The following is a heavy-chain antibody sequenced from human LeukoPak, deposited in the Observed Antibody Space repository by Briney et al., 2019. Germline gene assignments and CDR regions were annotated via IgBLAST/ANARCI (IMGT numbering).Heavy chain of an antibody. Sequence: KPGGSLRLSCAASGFTFSSYSMNWVREAPGKGLDWVSSIGSSSSYIYYADSVKGRFTISRDNAKNSLYLQMNSLRAEDTAVYYCAREEQQLVYDYWGQGTLVTVSS. CDR1: GFTFSSYS. CDR2: IGSSSSYI. V-gene: IGHV3-21*01. J-gene: IGHJ4*02. D-gene: IGHD6-13*01. CDR3: AREEQQLVYDY.